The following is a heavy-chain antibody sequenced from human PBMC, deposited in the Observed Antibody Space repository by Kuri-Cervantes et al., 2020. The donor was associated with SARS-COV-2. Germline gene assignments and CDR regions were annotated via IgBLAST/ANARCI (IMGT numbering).Heavy chain of an antibody. V-gene: IGHV3-30*02. D-gene: IGHD5-18*01. J-gene: IGHJ4*02. CDR1: GFTFSSYG. Sequence: GGSLRLSCAASGFTFSSYGMHWVRQAPGKGLEWVAFIRYDGSNKYYADSVKGRFTISRDNSKNTLYLQMNSLRAEDTAVYYCARDKGLGYPFDYWGQGTLVTVSS. CDR2: IRYDGSNK. CDR3: ARDKGLGYPFDY.